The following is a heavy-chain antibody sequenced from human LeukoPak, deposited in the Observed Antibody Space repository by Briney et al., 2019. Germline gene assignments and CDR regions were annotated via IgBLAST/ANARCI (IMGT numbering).Heavy chain of an antibody. CDR2: MNPNSGNT. CDR1: GYTFTSYD. V-gene: IGHV1-8*01. CDR3: ARGVDP. Sequence: WASVKVSCKASGYTFTSYDINWVRQAPGQGLEWMGWMNPNSGNTDYAQKFQGRVTMTRNTSISTAYMELSSLRSDDTAVYYCARGVDPWGQGTLVTVSS. J-gene: IGHJ5*02.